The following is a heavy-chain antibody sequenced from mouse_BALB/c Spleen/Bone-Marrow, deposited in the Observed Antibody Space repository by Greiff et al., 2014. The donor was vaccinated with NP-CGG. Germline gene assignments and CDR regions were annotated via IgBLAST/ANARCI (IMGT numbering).Heavy chain of an antibody. Sequence: QVQLKDSGPGLVAPSQSLSITCTVSGFSLTSYGVHWVRQPPGKGLEWLGVIWAGGSTNYNSALMSRLSISKDNSESQVFLKMNSLQTDDTAIYYCARDRGYYKDVGDYWGQGTTLTVSS. CDR1: GFSLTSYG. D-gene: IGHD2-3*01. J-gene: IGHJ2*01. V-gene: IGHV2-9*02. CDR3: ARDRGYYKDVGDY. CDR2: IWAGGST.